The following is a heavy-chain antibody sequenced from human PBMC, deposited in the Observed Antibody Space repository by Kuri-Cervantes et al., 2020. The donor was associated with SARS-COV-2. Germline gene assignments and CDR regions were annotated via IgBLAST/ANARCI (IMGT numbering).Heavy chain of an antibody. V-gene: IGHV3-23*03. Sequence: GESLKISCAASGFTVSSNYMSWVRQAPGKGLEWVSVIYSGGSSTYYADSVKGRFTISRDNSKNTLYLQMNSLRAEDTAVYYCAKDQDYYDSSGQFDYWGQGTLVTVSS. D-gene: IGHD3-22*01. CDR3: AKDQDYYDSSGQFDY. CDR2: IYSGGSST. J-gene: IGHJ4*02. CDR1: GFTVSSNY.